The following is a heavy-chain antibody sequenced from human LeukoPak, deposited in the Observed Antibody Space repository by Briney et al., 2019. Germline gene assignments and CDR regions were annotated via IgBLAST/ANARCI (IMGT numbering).Heavy chain of an antibody. D-gene: IGHD6-13*01. CDR3: ARDRRAAEDNDAFDI. J-gene: IGHJ3*02. Sequence: SETLSLTCTVSGGSISSYYWSWIRQAPGKGLEWMGDIYYSGSTNYNPSLKRRVPISVDTSKNQFSLKLSSVTAADTAVYYCARDRRAAEDNDAFDIWGQGTMVTVSS. V-gene: IGHV4-59*01. CDR2: IYYSGST. CDR1: GGSISSYY.